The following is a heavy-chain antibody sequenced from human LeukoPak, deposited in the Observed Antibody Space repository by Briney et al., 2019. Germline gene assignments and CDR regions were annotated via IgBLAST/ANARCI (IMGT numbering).Heavy chain of an antibody. V-gene: IGHV4-59*01. CDR2: IYYSGST. Sequence: PSETLSLTCTVSGGSISSYYWSWIRQPPGKGLEWIGYIYYSGSTNYNPSLKSRVNISVDTSKNQFSLKLSYVTAADTAVYYCARNVSPQLVLDYWGQGTLVTVSS. CDR3: ARNVSPQLVLDY. J-gene: IGHJ4*02. CDR1: GGSISSYY. D-gene: IGHD6-13*01.